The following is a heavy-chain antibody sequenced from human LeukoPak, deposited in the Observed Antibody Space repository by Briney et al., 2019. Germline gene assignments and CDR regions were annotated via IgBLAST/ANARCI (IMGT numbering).Heavy chain of an antibody. J-gene: IGHJ5*02. Sequence: PSQTLSLTCTVSGGSISSGDYYWNWIRQPPGKGLEWIGYIYYSGSTYYNPSLKSRVTISVDTSKNQFSLKLSSVTAADTAVYYCARHTDDLILWSNWFDPWGQGTLVTVSS. CDR1: GGSISSGDYY. CDR2: IYYSGST. V-gene: IGHV4-30-4*08. D-gene: IGHD1-1*01. CDR3: ARHTDDLILWSNWFDP.